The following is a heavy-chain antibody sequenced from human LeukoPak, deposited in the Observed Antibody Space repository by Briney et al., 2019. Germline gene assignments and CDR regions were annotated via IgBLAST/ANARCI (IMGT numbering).Heavy chain of an antibody. CDR2: IYYSGNT. J-gene: IGHJ4*02. CDR3: ARGLYSSSSYDY. D-gene: IGHD6-6*01. Sequence: SETLSLTCTVSGVSISSSNSYWGWIRQPPGKGLEWIGSIYYSGNTYYNASLKSQVSISIDTSKNQFSLRLSSVTAADTAVYYCARGLYSSSSYDYWGQGTLVTVSS. CDR1: GVSISSSNSY. V-gene: IGHV4-39*01.